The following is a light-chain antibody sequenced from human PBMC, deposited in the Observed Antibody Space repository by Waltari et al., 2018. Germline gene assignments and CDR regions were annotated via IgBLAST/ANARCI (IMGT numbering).Light chain of an antibody. Sequence: DIVMTQSPQSLAVSLGERATINCQTSESVLYSSNNKNHLAWYQQKPGQPPKLLLYWASTRKSGVPERFSGSGSETDFTLTVTSLQAEDVAVYYGQQYYNTPLTFGGGTKVEIK. CDR1: ESVLYSSNNKNH. J-gene: IGKJ4*01. CDR3: QQYYNTPLT. CDR2: WAS. V-gene: IGKV4-1*01.